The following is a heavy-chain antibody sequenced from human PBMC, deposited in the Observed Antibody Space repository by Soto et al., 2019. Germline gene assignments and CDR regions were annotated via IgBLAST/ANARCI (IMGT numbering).Heavy chain of an antibody. D-gene: IGHD3-22*01. V-gene: IGHV6-1*01. J-gene: IGHJ5*02. CDR2: TYYRSKWYN. Sequence: PSQTLSLTCAISGDSVSSNSAAWNWIRQSPSRGLEWLGRTYYRSKWYNDYAVSVKSRITINPDTSKNQFSLQLNSVTPEDTAVYYCAREGTMIVVVSEGWHYNWFDPWGQGTLVTVSS. CDR1: GDSVSSNSAA. CDR3: AREGTMIVVVSEGWHYNWFDP.